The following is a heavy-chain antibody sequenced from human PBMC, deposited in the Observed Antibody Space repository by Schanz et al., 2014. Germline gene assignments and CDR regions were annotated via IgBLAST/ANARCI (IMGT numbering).Heavy chain of an antibody. D-gene: IGHD3-22*01. CDR3: AKDAAYYDSVIFPDH. CDR1: GFTFDPYA. Sequence: QVQLVESGGGVVQPGGSLRLSCAASGFTFDPYAMHWLRQSPGKGLEWVALISYDGSSKNHADSVQGRFTISRDNSKNALYLQMDSLRAEDTAIYFCAKDAAYYDSVIFPDHWGQGTLVTVSS. CDR2: ISYDGSSK. J-gene: IGHJ4*02. V-gene: IGHV3-30*18.